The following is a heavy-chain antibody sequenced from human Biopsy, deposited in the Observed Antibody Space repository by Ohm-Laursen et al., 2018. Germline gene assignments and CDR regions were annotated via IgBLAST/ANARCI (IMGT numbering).Heavy chain of an antibody. Sequence: SDTLSLTWAVSGDSVTKYYWSWIRQPPGKGLEWIGHIYYSVMTNYNPSLQSRVSISVDTSRNQVSLTLSSVTAADTAVYYCARDSGILNYGNFKYYHYYGMDVWGQGTLVTVSS. V-gene: IGHV4-59*02. CDR1: GDSVTKYY. CDR3: ARDSGILNYGNFKYYHYYGMDV. CDR2: IYYSVMT. D-gene: IGHD4-11*01. J-gene: IGHJ6*02.